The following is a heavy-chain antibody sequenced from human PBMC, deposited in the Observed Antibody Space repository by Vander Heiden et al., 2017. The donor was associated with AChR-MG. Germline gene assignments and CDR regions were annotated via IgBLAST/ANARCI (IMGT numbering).Heavy chain of an antibody. CDR2: IWYDGSNK. D-gene: IGHD6-19*01. V-gene: IGHV3-33*01. Sequence: QVQLVESGGGVVQPGRSLRLSCAASGFTFSSYGMHWVRQAPGKGLEWVAVIWYDGSNKYYADSVKGRFTISRDNSKNTLYLQMNSLRAEDTAVYYCARDRSGVAGTNWFDPWGQGTLVTVSS. CDR1: GFTFSSYG. CDR3: ARDRSGVAGTNWFDP. J-gene: IGHJ5*02.